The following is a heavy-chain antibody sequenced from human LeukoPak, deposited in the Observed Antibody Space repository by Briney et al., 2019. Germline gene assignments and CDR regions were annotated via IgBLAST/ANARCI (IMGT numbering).Heavy chain of an antibody. CDR3: ARESRMITFGGVIVTSTGYFDY. V-gene: IGHV3-21*01. CDR1: GFTFSSYS. CDR2: ISSSSSYI. Sequence: GGSLRLSCAASGFTFSSYSMNWVRQAPGKGLEWVSSISSSSSYIYYADSVKGRFTISRDNSKNTLYLQMNSLRAEDTAVYYCARESRMITFGGVIVTSTGYFDYWGQGTLVTVSS. D-gene: IGHD3-16*02. J-gene: IGHJ4*02.